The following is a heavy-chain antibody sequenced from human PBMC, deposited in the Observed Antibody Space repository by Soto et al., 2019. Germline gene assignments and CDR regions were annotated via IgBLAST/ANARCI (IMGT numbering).Heavy chain of an antibody. V-gene: IGHV3-66*01. D-gene: IGHD3-22*01. Sequence: GGSLRLSCAASGFTVSSNYMSWVRQAPGKGLEWVSVIYSGGSTYYADSVKGRFTISRDNSKNTLYLQMNSLRAEDTAVYYCARDYGVGDYSSGYSDAFDIWGQGTMVTVSS. CDR3: ARDYGVGDYSSGYSDAFDI. CDR2: IYSGGST. CDR1: GFTVSSNY. J-gene: IGHJ3*02.